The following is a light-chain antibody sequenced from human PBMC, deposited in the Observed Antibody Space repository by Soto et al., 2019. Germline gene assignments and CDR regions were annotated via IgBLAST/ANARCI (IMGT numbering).Light chain of an antibody. CDR2: GAT. CDR3: QQYGSSVT. V-gene: IGKV3-20*01. Sequence: IVLTQSPGTLSLSPGERTTLSCRASQSISRYLAWYQQKPGQAPRLLIHGATTRATGIPARFSGSGSGTDFTLTISRLEPEDFAVYYCQQYGSSVTFGQGTRLEIK. J-gene: IGKJ5*01. CDR1: QSISRY.